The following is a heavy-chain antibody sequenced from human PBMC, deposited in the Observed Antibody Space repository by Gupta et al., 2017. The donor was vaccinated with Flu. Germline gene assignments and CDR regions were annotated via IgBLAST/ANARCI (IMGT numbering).Heavy chain of an antibody. CDR2: INTYNGHT. D-gene: IGHD6-19*01. CDR1: DYTFTGYG. V-gene: IGHV1-18*01. Sequence: QVQLVQSGAEVKKPGASVKVSCKASDYTFTGYGINWVRQAPGQGLEWMGWINTYNGHTYYAQNLQGRITVTADTSTTTAYMELRSLRSDDTAVYFCARLSGWNFGYFDHWGQGTLVTVSS. CDR3: ARLSGWNFGYFDH. J-gene: IGHJ4*02.